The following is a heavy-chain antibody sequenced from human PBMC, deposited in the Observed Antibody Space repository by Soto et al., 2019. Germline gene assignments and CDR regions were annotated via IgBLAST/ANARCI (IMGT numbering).Heavy chain of an antibody. D-gene: IGHD2-15*01. CDR3: ASGEVVVAARRGVGGSYYYGMDV. CDR2: IWYDGSNK. Sequence: PGGSLRLSCAASGFTFSSYGKHWVRQAPGKGLEWVAVIWYDGSNKYYADSVKGRFTISRDNSKNTLYLQMNSLRAEDTAVYYCASGEVVVAARRGVGGSYYYGMDVWGQGTTVTVSS. J-gene: IGHJ6*02. V-gene: IGHV3-33*01. CDR1: GFTFSSYG.